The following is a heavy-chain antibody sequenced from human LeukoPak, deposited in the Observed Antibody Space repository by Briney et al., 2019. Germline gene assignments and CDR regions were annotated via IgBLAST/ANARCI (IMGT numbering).Heavy chain of an antibody. V-gene: IGHV1-8*01. D-gene: IGHD3-22*01. Sequence: GASVKVSCKASGYTFTSYDINWVRQATGQGLEWMGWMNPNSGNTGYAQKFQGRVTMTRNTSISTAYMELSSLRSEDTAVYYCARSPTMIVGPHYYGMDVWGQGTTVTVSS. CDR2: MNPNSGNT. CDR1: GYTFTSYD. CDR3: ARSPTMIVGPHYYGMDV. J-gene: IGHJ6*02.